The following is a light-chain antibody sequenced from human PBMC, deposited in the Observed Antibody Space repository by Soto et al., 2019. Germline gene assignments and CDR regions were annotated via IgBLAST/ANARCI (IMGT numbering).Light chain of an antibody. Sequence: QSVLTQPASVSGSPGQSVTISCTGTSSDVGGYDYVSWYQQHPGTAPKLMLYEVNNRPSGVSNRFSGSKSGNTASLIISGLQTEDEADYYCSAYTTTSTLIFGPGTKLTVL. V-gene: IGLV2-14*01. J-gene: IGLJ1*01. CDR3: SAYTTTSTLI. CDR2: EVN. CDR1: SSDVGGYDY.